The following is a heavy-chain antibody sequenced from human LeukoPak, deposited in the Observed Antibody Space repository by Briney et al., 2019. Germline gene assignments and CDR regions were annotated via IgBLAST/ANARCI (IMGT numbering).Heavy chain of an antibody. V-gene: IGHV3-23*01. CDR1: GFTFSSYA. Sequence: PGGSLRLSCAASGFTFSSYAMSWVRQAPGKGLEWVSAISGSGGSTYYADSVKGRFTISRDNAKNSLYLQMNSLRAEDTAVYYCARDRYGSGSSFDYWGQGTLVTVSS. J-gene: IGHJ4*02. CDR2: ISGSGGST. D-gene: IGHD3-10*01. CDR3: ARDRYGSGSSFDY.